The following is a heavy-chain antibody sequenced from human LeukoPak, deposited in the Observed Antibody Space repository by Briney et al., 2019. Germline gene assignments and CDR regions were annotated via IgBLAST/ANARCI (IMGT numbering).Heavy chain of an antibody. CDR1: GFTFSSYG. CDR2: ISGSGGST. V-gene: IGHV3-23*01. CDR3: AKEREGSSGYKDGFDY. J-gene: IGHJ4*02. Sequence: GGSLRLSCAASGFTFSSYGMSWVRQAPGKGLEWVSAISGSGGSTYYADSVKGQFTISRDNSKNTLYLQTNSLRAEDTAVYYCAKEREGSSGYKDGFDYWGQGTLVTVSS. D-gene: IGHD3-22*01.